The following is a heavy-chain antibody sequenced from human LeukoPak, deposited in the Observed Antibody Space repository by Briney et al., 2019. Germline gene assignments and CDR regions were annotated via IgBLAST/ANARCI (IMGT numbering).Heavy chain of an antibody. J-gene: IGHJ4*02. Sequence: GGSLRLSCAAYGFTLSSYGMHWVRQAPGKGLEWVAVIWFDGSNKYYADSVKGRFTISRDNSKNTLYLQINSLRAEDTAVYYCARNTISTTHFDYWGQGTLVTVSS. CDR1: GFTLSSYG. CDR2: IWFDGSNK. V-gene: IGHV3-33*01. D-gene: IGHD2-15*01. CDR3: ARNTISTTHFDY.